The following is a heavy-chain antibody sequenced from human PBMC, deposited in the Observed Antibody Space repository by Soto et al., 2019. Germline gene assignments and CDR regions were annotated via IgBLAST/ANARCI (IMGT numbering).Heavy chain of an antibody. CDR2: ISGSGGST. D-gene: IGHD6-13*01. CDR1: GFTFSSYA. Sequence: GGSLRLSCAASGFTFSSYAMSWVRQAPGKGLEWVSAISGSGGSTYYADSVKGRFTISRDNSKNTLYLQMNSLRAEDTAVYYCAKDRKRGRAAAGMPTGFDPWGQGTLVTVSS. V-gene: IGHV3-23*01. CDR3: AKDRKRGRAAAGMPTGFDP. J-gene: IGHJ5*02.